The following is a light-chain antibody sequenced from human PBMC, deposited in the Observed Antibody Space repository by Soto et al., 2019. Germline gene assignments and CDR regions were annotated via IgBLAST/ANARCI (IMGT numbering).Light chain of an antibody. V-gene: IGKV3-20*01. CDR2: GAS. CDR1: QSVSSNY. CDR3: QQYGSSYPWT. Sequence: EIVLTQSPGTLSLSPGERATLSCRAGQSVSSNYLAWYQQKPGQAPRLLIYGASSRATGIPDGFSGSGSGTDFTLTIRRLEPEDFAVYYCQQYGSSYPWTFGQGTKVDI. J-gene: IGKJ1*01.